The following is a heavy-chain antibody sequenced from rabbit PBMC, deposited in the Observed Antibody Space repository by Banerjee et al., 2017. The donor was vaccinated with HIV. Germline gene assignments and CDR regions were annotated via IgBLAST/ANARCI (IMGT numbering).Heavy chain of an antibody. Sequence: QEQLVESGGGLVQPEGSLTLTCTASGFSFSSSYYMCWVRQAPGKGLEWIACIYTGNDNTYYASWAKGRFTISKTSSTTVDLKMTSLTAADTATYFCARYTSSGGGYALWGPGTLVTVS. V-gene: IGHV1S45*01. CDR3: ARYTSSGGGYAL. J-gene: IGHJ6*01. CDR1: GFSFSSSYY. CDR2: IYTGNDNT. D-gene: IGHD1-1*01.